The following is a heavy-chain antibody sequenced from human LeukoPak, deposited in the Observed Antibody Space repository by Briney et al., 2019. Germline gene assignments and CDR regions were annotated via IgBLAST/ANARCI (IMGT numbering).Heavy chain of an antibody. V-gene: IGHV3-21*01. D-gene: IGHD3-3*01. J-gene: IGHJ3*02. Sequence: GGSLTLSCAASGFTFSSYSMNWIRQAPGEGLEWVSSISSSSSYIYYADSVKGRFTISRDNAKNSLYLQMNSLRAEDTAVYYCASAGPFLEWYHDAFDIWGQGTMVTVSS. CDR3: ASAGPFLEWYHDAFDI. CDR2: ISSSSSYI. CDR1: GFTFSSYS.